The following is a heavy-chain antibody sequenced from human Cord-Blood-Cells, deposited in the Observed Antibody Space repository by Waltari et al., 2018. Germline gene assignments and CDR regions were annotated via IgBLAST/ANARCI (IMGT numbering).Heavy chain of an antibody. Sequence: QVQLVQSGAEVKKPGASVKVSCKASGYTFTSYGISWVRQAPGQGLEWMGWISAYNGNTNYAQKLQGRVTMTTDTSTSTAYMELRSLRSDDTALYYCARRRADYYDSSGYYYFDYWGQGTLVTVSS. J-gene: IGHJ4*02. V-gene: IGHV1-18*01. CDR3: ARRRADYYDSSGYYYFDY. CDR2: ISAYNGNT. CDR1: GYTFTSYG. D-gene: IGHD3-22*01.